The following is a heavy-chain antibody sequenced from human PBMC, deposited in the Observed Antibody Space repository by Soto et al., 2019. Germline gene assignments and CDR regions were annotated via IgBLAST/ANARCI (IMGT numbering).Heavy chain of an antibody. Sequence: PGGSLRLSCAASGFTVSSNYMSWVRQAPGKGLEWVSVIYSGGSTYYADSVKGRFTISRDNSKNTLYLQMNSLRAEDTAVYYCARGGWDFWSGTYGMDVWGQGTTVTVS. CDR1: GFTVSSNY. J-gene: IGHJ6*02. CDR3: ARGGWDFWSGTYGMDV. CDR2: IYSGGST. V-gene: IGHV3-66*01. D-gene: IGHD3-3*01.